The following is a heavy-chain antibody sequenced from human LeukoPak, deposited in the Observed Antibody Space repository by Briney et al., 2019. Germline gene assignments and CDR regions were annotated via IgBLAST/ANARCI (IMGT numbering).Heavy chain of an antibody. CDR2: INTEGSST. V-gene: IGHV3-74*01. CDR1: GFTFRGYW. CDR3: ARQSYYYDSSGYYHDY. J-gene: IGHJ4*02. Sequence: PGGSLRLSCAASGFTFRGYWMHWFRKFPGKGLLWFSRINTEGSSTTYADSVKGRFTISRDNTKNTLYLQVNSLRAEDTAVYYCARQSYYYDSSGYYHDYWGQGTLVTVSS. D-gene: IGHD3-22*01.